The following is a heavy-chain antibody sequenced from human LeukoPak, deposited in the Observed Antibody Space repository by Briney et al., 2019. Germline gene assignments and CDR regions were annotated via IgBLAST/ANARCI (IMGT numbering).Heavy chain of an antibody. J-gene: IGHJ4*02. Sequence: SETLSLTCTVSGGSISSSSYYWGWIRQPPGKGLEWIGSICYSGSTYYNPSLKSRVTISVDTSKNQFSLKLSSVTAADTAVYYCARQIGYSSGWVDYWGQGTLVTVSS. CDR1: GGSISSSSYY. CDR2: ICYSGST. V-gene: IGHV4-39*01. CDR3: ARQIGYSSGWVDY. D-gene: IGHD6-19*01.